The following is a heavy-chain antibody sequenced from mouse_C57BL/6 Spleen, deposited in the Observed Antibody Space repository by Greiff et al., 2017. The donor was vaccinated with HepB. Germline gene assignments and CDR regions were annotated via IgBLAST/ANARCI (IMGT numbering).Heavy chain of an antibody. D-gene: IGHD2-5*01. J-gene: IGHJ3*01. V-gene: IGHV1-77*01. CDR2: IGPGSGST. CDR1: GYTFTDYY. CDR3: ARSEERHDYSNYVAAGFAY. Sequence: VKLVESGAELVKPGASVKISCKASGYTFTDYYINWVKQRPGQGLEWIGKIGPGSGSTYYNEKFKGKATLTAAKSSSTAYMQLSSLTSEDSAVYFCARSEERHDYSNYVAAGFAYWGQGTLVTVSA.